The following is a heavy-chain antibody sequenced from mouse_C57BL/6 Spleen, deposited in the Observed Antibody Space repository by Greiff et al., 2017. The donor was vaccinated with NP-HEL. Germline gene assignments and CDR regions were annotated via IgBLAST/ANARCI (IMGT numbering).Heavy chain of an antibody. D-gene: IGHD1-1*01. CDR2: ISSGSSTI. V-gene: IGHV5-17*01. CDR1: GFTFSDYG. Sequence: EVMLVESGGGLVKPGGSLKLSCAASGFTFSDYGMHWVRQAPEKGLEWVAYISSGSSTIYYADTVKGRFTISRDNAKNTLFLQMTSLRSEDTAMYYCARPSDYYGSSYDYFDYWGQGTTLTVSS. CDR3: ARPSDYYGSSYDYFDY. J-gene: IGHJ2*01.